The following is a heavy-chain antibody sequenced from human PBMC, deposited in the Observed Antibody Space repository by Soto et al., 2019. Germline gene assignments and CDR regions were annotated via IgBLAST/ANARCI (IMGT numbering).Heavy chain of an antibody. CDR1: GFTFSNAW. CDR2: IKSKTDGGTT. Sequence: EVQLVESGGGLVKPGGSLRLSCAASGFTFSNAWMSWVRQAPGKGLEWVGRIKSKTDGGTTDYAAPVKGRFTISREDSKNTLYLQMNSLKTEDTAVYYCTTDAPSRYCSSTSCYKSDYWGQGTLVTVSS. J-gene: IGHJ4*02. D-gene: IGHD2-2*02. V-gene: IGHV3-15*01. CDR3: TTDAPSRYCSSTSCYKSDY.